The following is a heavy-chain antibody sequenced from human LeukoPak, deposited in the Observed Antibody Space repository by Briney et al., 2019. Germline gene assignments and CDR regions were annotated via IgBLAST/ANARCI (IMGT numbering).Heavy chain of an antibody. CDR3: ARAEQQLVPPHYYYYYMDV. D-gene: IGHD6-13*01. Sequence: ASVKVSCKASGYTFTGYYMHWVRQAPGQGLEWMGWINPNSGGTNYAQKFQGRVTMTRDTSISTAYMELSRLRSDDTAVYYCARAEQQLVPPHYYYYYMDVWGKGTTVTISS. V-gene: IGHV1-2*02. J-gene: IGHJ6*03. CDR1: GYTFTGYY. CDR2: INPNSGGT.